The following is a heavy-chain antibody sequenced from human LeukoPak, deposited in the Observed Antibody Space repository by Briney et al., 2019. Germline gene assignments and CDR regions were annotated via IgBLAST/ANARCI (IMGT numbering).Heavy chain of an antibody. D-gene: IGHD1-1*01. J-gene: IGHJ4*02. V-gene: IGHV4-59*08. CDR2: IYDSGST. CDR3: ARPGKNNWYYFEY. Sequence: SETLSLTCTVSGGSISSYYWSWIRQPPGKGLEWIGYIYDSGSTNYHPSLKSRVTISEDTPKNQFSLKLRSVTAADTAVYYCARPGKNNWYYFEYWGQGTLVTVSS. CDR1: GGSISSYY.